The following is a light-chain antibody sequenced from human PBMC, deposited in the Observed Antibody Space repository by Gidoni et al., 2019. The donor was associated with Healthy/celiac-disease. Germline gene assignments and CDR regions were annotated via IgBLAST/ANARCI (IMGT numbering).Light chain of an antibody. CDR2: WAS. J-gene: IGKJ1*01. V-gene: IGKV4-1*01. Sequence: DIVMTQSPDSLAVSLGERATIHCTSSQSVLYRSNNQNYLAWSQQKPGQPPKLLIYWASTRESGVPDRFGGSGSGTDFTLTISSLQAEDVAVYYCQQYYSTPWTFGQGTKVEIK. CDR1: QSVLYRSNNQNY. CDR3: QQYYSTPWT.